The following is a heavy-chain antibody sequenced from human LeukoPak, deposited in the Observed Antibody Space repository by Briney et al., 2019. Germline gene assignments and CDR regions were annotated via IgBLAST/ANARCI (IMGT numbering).Heavy chain of an antibody. D-gene: IGHD3-22*01. CDR3: AKGVYYYDSSAYYYTYYFDY. CDR2: ISGSGGTT. J-gene: IGHJ4*02. Sequence: GGSLRLSCAASGFPFSSYAMSWVRQAPGKGLEWFSAISGSGGTTYFADSVKGRFTISRDNSKNTLYLQMNTLRAEDTAVYYCAKGVYYYDSSAYYYTYYFDYWGQGTLVTVSS. V-gene: IGHV3-23*01. CDR1: GFPFSSYA.